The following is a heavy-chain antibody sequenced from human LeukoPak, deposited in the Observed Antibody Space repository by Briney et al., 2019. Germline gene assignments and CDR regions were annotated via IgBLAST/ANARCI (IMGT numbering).Heavy chain of an antibody. V-gene: IGHV3-48*03. D-gene: IGHD5-12*01. CDR1: GFTFSSYE. J-gene: IGHJ4*02. Sequence: PGGSLRLSCAASGFTFSSYEMNWVRQAPGKGLEWVSYISSSGSTIYYADSVKGRFTISRDNSKNTLYVQMNSLRAEDTAIYYCARRGGTVATIGDDFDYWGQGTVVTVSS. CDR2: ISSSGSTI. CDR3: ARRGGTVATIGDDFDY.